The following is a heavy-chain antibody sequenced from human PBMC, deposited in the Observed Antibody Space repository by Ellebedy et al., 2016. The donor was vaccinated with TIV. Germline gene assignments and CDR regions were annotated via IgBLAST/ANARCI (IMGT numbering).Heavy chain of an antibody. Sequence: AASVKVSCKASGYTFTAYYMHWARQAPGQGLEWMGWINPNSGGTNYAQKFQGRVTMTRDTSISTVYMELSRLISDDTAVYYCARPMTTVTPRGYFDNWGQGTLVTVAS. CDR1: GYTFTAYY. CDR2: INPNSGGT. J-gene: IGHJ4*02. V-gene: IGHV1-2*02. CDR3: ARPMTTVTPRGYFDN. D-gene: IGHD4-17*01.